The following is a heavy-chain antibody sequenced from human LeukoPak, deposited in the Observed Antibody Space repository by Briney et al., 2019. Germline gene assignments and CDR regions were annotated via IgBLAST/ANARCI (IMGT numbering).Heavy chain of an antibody. CDR2: IYSGGST. CDR3: ARASPGTSPFDY. J-gene: IGHJ4*02. CDR1: GFTVSSNY. Sequence: PGGSLRLSCAASGFTVSSNYMSWVRQAPGKGLEWVSVIYSGGSTYYADSVKGRFTISRDNYKNTLYLQMNSLRAEDTAVYYCARASPGTSPFDYWGQGTLVILSS. V-gene: IGHV3-53*01.